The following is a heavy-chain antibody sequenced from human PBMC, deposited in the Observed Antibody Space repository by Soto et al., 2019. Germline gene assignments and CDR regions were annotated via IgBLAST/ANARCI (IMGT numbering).Heavy chain of an antibody. D-gene: IGHD3-22*01. CDR2: INPNSGGT. J-gene: IGHJ4*02. CDR1: GYTFTGYY. Sequence: ASVKVSCKASGYTFTGYYMHWVRQAPGQGLEWMGWINPNSGGTNYAQKFQGWVTMTRDTSISTAYMKLSRLRSDDTAVYYCAREIYNYDSSGYYYFDYWGQGTLVTVSS. V-gene: IGHV1-2*04. CDR3: AREIYNYDSSGYYYFDY.